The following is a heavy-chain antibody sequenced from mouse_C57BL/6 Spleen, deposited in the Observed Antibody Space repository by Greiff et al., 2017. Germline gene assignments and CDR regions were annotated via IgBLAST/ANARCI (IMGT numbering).Heavy chain of an antibody. V-gene: IGHV5-9*01. Sequence: EVKLVESGGGLVKPGGSLKLSCAASGFTFSSYTMSWVRQTPEKRLEWVATISGGGGNTYYPDSVKGRFTISRDNAKNTLYLQMSSLRSEDTALYYCARGGYGSNHWYFDVWGTGTTVTVSS. D-gene: IGHD1-1*01. CDR2: ISGGGGNT. CDR1: GFTFSSYT. J-gene: IGHJ1*03. CDR3: ARGGYGSNHWYFDV.